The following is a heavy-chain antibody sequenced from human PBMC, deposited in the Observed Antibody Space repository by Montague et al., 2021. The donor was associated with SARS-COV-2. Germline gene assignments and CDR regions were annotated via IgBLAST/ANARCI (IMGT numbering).Heavy chain of an antibody. Sequence: SETLSLTCAVYGGSFSGYYWSWIRQPPGKGLEWIGEISHSGSTNYNPSPKSRVTISVDTSKNQFSLKLSSVTAADTAVYYCARHALGYFDWLNEGYFNYWGQGTLVTVSS. CDR3: ARHALGYFDWLNEGYFNY. CDR1: GGSFSGYY. CDR2: ISHSGST. V-gene: IGHV4-34*01. J-gene: IGHJ4*02. D-gene: IGHD3-9*01.